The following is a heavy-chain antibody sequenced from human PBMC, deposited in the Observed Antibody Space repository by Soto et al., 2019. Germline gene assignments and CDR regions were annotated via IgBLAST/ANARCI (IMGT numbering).Heavy chain of an antibody. CDR2: IHYSGST. J-gene: IGHJ5*02. D-gene: IGHD1-26*01. Sequence: SETLSLTCTVSGGSMNSHYWSWIRQPPGKGLEWIGHIHYSGSTNYNPSLKSRVTISVDTSKNQFSLKLSSGTAADTAVYYCARCGLEVLLFDPWGQGTLVTSPQ. CDR3: ARCGLEVLLFDP. V-gene: IGHV4-59*11. CDR1: GGSMNSHY.